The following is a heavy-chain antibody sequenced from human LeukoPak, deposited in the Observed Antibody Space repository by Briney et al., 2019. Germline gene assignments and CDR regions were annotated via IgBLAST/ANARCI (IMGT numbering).Heavy chain of an antibody. D-gene: IGHD1-26*01. CDR1: LGSFLDYY. CDR2: TKHMEIS. J-gene: IGHJ6*03. CDR3: ARRVGRYFEERAYYYNYMDV. Sequence: SETLSLTRAFYLGSFLDYYWSWIRDRLGNCRERIRETKHMEISKYIPSLRSRVTISVHSAKSQFSLKRSSVTAADTAVYYCARRVGRYFEERAYYYNYMDVWAKGTTVTISS. V-gene: IGHV4-34*01.